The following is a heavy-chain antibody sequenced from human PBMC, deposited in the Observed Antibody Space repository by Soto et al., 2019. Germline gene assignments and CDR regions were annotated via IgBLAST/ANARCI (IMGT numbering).Heavy chain of an antibody. CDR3: ARSGGLDRDFNY. V-gene: IGHV1-69*01. CDR1: GGSFSSDS. CDR2: IIPMFDTP. Sequence: SSVKVSCKASGGSFSSDSVSWRRQAPGQGLEWMGGIIPMFDTPIYAQKFQDRVTITADESTSTAYMQLSSLRSGDTAVYYCARSGGLDRDFNYWGQGSLVTVSS. D-gene: IGHD2-15*01. J-gene: IGHJ4*02.